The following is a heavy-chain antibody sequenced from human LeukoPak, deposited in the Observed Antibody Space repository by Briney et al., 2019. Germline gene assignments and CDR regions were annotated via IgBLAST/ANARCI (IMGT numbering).Heavy chain of an antibody. CDR1: GVTVSSNY. CDR2: IYSGGST. Sequence: GGSLRLSCAASGVTVSSNYMSWVRQAPGKGLEWVSVIYSGGSTYYADSVKGRFTISRDNAKNTLYLQMNSLRAEDTAVYYCARGFGGPGYSSSRYSKGYLKGYYFDYWGQGTLVTVSS. J-gene: IGHJ4*02. V-gene: IGHV3-53*01. CDR3: ARGFGGPGYSSSRYSKGYLKGYYFDY. D-gene: IGHD6-13*01.